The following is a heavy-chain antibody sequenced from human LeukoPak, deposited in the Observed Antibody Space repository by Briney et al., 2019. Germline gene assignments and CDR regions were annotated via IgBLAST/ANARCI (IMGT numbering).Heavy chain of an antibody. V-gene: IGHV1-69*13. CDR3: ARDDYGGNYYYYGMDV. CDR1: GGTFSSYA. CDR2: IIPIFGTA. J-gene: IGHJ6*02. D-gene: IGHD4-23*01. Sequence: ASVKVSCKASGGTFSSYAISWVRQAPGQGLEWMGGIIPIFGTANYAQKFLGRVTITADESTSTAYMELSSLRSEDTAVYYCARDDYGGNYYYYGMDVWGQGTTVTVSS.